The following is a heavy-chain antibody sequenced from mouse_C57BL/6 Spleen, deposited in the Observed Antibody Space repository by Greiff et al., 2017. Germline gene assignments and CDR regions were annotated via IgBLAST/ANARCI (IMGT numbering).Heavy chain of an antibody. CDR3: AAAMVTGFDY. V-gene: IGHV1-82*01. Sequence: QVQLQQSGPELVKPGASVKISCKASGYAFSSSWMNWVKQRPGKGLEWIGRIYPGDGDTNYNGKFKGKATLTADKSSSTAYMQLSSLTSEDSAVYFCAAAMVTGFDYWGQGTMLTVSA. D-gene: IGHD2-2*01. CDR2: IYPGDGDT. CDR1: GYAFSSSW. J-gene: IGHJ3*01.